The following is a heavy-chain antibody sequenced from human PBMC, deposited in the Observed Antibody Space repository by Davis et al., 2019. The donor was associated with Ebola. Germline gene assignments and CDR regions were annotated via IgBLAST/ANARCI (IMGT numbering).Heavy chain of an antibody. J-gene: IGHJ4*02. D-gene: IGHD1-26*01. Sequence: GGSLRLSCAASGFTFSSYAMTWVRQAPGKGLEWVSAISGSGGSTYYADSVKGRFTISRDNAKNTLYLQMNNLRVEDTAVYYCATLPGYYWGQGTLVTVSS. CDR1: GFTFSSYA. CDR3: ATLPGYY. CDR2: ISGSGGST. V-gene: IGHV3-23*01.